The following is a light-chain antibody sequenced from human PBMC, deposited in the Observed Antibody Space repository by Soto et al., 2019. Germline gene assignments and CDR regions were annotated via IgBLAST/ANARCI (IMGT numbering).Light chain of an antibody. V-gene: IGKV1-39*01. CDR3: QQSYSTMWT. CDR2: DAS. J-gene: IGKJ1*01. Sequence: DIQMTQSPSSLSASVGDRVTITCQASQNINNYLNWYQQKPGRAPKLLIYDASNLEAGVPSRFSGSGSATDFTLTISSLQPEDTATYFCQQSYSTMWTFGQGTKVDIK. CDR1: QNINNY.